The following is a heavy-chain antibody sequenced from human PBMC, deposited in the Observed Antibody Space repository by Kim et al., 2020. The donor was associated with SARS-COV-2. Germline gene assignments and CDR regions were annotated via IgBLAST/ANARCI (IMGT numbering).Heavy chain of an antibody. D-gene: IGHD6-13*01. J-gene: IGHJ4*02. V-gene: IGHV3-23*01. Sequence: GGSLRLSCGASGFTFSNYAMSWVRQAPGKGLEWVSAVSTSGGSTFYADSVKGRFTISRDNSKNTLYLQMNSLTAEDTAVYYCAKWSPRRSVAAAGQYWGQGTLVTVSS. CDR1: GFTFSNYA. CDR2: VSTSGGST. CDR3: AKWSPRRSVAAAGQY.